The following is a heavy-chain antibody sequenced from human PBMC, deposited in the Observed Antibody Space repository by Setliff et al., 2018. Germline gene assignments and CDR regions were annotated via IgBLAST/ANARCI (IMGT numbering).Heavy chain of an antibody. Sequence: LSLTCTVSGGSISSGSYYWSWIRQPAGKGLEWIGRIYTSGSTNYNPSLKSRVTISVDTSKNQFSLKLSSVTAADTAVYYCARGPVMIVATGYFDYWGQGTLVTVS. D-gene: IGHD3-22*01. V-gene: IGHV4-61*02. J-gene: IGHJ4*02. CDR2: IYTSGST. CDR1: GGSISSGSYY. CDR3: ARGPVMIVATGYFDY.